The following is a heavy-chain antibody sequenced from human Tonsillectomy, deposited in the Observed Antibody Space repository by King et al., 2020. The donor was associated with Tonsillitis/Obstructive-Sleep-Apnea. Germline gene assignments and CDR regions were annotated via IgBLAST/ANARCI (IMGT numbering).Heavy chain of an antibody. D-gene: IGHD3-22*01. CDR1: GGAFSTYA. J-gene: IGHJ4*02. CDR2: IIPIFATA. Sequence: QLVQSGAEVQKPGSSVKVSCKASGGAFSTYAISWVRQAPGRGLEWMGGIIPIFATAKDAQKFQGRVTITADESTSTAYMELSSLRSEDTAVYYCALAFYDNTGYYFYSFDYWGQGTLVTVSS. CDR3: ALAFYDNTGYYFYSFDY. V-gene: IGHV1-69*01.